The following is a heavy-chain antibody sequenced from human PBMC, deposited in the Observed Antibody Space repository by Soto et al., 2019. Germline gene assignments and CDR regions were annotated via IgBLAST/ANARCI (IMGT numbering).Heavy chain of an antibody. CDR2: IYYSGST. J-gene: IGHJ4*02. D-gene: IGHD6-19*01. Sequence: QVQLQESGPGLVKPSETLSLTCTVSGGSVSSGRFYWSWIRQPPGKGLEWIGYIYYSGSTKYNPSLRSRVTISVDTSKNQFSLKLTSVAAADTAVYYFARSGSGSGLLGGQGTLVTVSS. CDR1: GGSVSSGRFY. CDR3: ARSGSGSGLL. V-gene: IGHV4-61*01.